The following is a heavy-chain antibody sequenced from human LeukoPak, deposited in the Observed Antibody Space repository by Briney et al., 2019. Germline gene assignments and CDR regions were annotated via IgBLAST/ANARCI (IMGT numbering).Heavy chain of an antibody. Sequence: ASVKVSCKASGYTFTGYYIHWVRQAPGQGPEWMGWINPNNGGTNYAQKFQGRVTVTRDTSISTAYMELYSLRSDDTAVYYCARDRAVAAVDLFDYWGQGTLGTVSS. CDR3: ARDRAVAAVDLFDY. D-gene: IGHD6-19*01. CDR2: INPNNGGT. J-gene: IGHJ4*02. V-gene: IGHV1-2*02. CDR1: GYTFTGYY.